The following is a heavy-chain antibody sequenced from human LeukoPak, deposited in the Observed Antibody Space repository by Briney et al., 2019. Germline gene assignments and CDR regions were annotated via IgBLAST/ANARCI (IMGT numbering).Heavy chain of an antibody. CDR3: ARDPHYYYMDV. CDR2: IKQDGSEK. J-gene: IGHJ6*03. V-gene: IGHV3-7*01. CDR1: GFTFSSYW. Sequence: GGSLRHSCAASGFTFSSYWMSWVRQAPGKGLEWVANIKQDGSEKYYVDSVKGRFTISRDNAKNSLYLQMNSLRAEDTAVYYCARDPHYYYMDVWGKGTTVTVSS.